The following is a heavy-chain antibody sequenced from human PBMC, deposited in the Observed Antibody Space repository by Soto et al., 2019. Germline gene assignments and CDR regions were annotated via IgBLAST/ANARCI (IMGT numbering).Heavy chain of an antibody. D-gene: IGHD3-22*01. V-gene: IGHV3-23*01. CDR3: AKDSPRITMIVVVIPYNYYGMDV. CDR1: GFTFSSYA. Sequence: GGSLRLSCAASGFTFSSYAMSWVRQAPGKGLGWVSAISGSGGSTYYADSVKGRFTISRDNSKNTLYLQMNSLRAEDTAVYYCAKDSPRITMIVVVIPYNYYGMDVWGQGTTVTVSS. CDR2: ISGSGGST. J-gene: IGHJ6*02.